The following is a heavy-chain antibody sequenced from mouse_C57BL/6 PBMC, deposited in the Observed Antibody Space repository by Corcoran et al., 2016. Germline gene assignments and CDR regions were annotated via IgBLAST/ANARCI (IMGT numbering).Heavy chain of an antibody. CDR3: ARGRSEFDY. J-gene: IGHJ2*01. CDR2: IYPGRGNT. Sequence: QVQLKQSGAELVRPGASVQLSCKASGYTFTAYYNNWVKQRPGQVLEWIARIYPGRGNTYYNEKFKGKATLTAEKSSSTAYMQLSSLTSEDSAVYFCARGRSEFDYWGQGTTLIVSS. V-gene: IGHV1-76*01. CDR1: GYTFTAYY.